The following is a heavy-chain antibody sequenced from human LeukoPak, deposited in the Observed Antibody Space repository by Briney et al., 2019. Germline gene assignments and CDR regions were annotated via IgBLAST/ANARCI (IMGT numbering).Heavy chain of an antibody. Sequence: GGSLRLSCAGSGFRFSSHGMHWVRQAPGKGLEWLGYIWYDGSNPDHVDPVKGRFTISRDNSKNTVYLQMNSLSAEDTAVYHCARFVGSDYTGSFDLWGQGTPVTVSS. CDR3: ARFVGSDYTGSFDL. V-gene: IGHV3-33*01. CDR2: IWYDGSNP. D-gene: IGHD3-10*01. J-gene: IGHJ4*02. CDR1: GFRFSSHG.